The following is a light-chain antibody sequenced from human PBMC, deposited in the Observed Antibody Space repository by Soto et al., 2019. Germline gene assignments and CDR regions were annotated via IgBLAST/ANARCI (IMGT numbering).Light chain of an antibody. CDR2: AAS. Sequence: IVLTQSPDTLSLSPGDRATLTCWASQTVTTPLAWFQQRPGQTPKLLIYAASIMPPGIPARFSGRGSAADFPLTISILEPEDFADYYFQQLSDLITFGQGTRLEIK. CDR3: QQLSDLIT. J-gene: IGKJ5*01. V-gene: IGKV3-11*01. CDR1: QTVTTP.